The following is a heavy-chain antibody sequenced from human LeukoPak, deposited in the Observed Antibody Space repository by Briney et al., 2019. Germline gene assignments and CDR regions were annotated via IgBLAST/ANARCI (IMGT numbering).Heavy chain of an antibody. CDR2: ISSSSSYI. V-gene: IGHV3-21*01. J-gene: IGHJ6*02. Sequence: KPGGSLRLSCAASGFTFSSYSMNWVRQAPGKGLEWVSSISSSSSYIYYADSVKGRFTISRDNAKNSLYLQMNSLRAEDTAVYYCARGRYDILTGYYRGYYYYGMDVWGQGTTVTVSS. CDR3: ARGRYDILTGYYRGYYYYGMDV. CDR1: GFTFSSYS. D-gene: IGHD3-9*01.